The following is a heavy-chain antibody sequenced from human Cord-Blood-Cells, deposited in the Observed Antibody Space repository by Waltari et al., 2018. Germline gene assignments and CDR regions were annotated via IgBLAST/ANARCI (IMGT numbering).Heavy chain of an antibody. J-gene: IGHJ4*02. CDR2: IKSKTDGGTT. V-gene: IGHV3-15*01. Sequence: EVQLVESGGGLVKPGGSLRLSCAASGFTFSNAWMSWVRQAPGKGLEWVGRIKSKTDGGTTDYAAPGKGRFTISRDDSKNTLYLQMNSLKTEDTAVYYCTTDVGGYYYDSSGYYFDYWGQGTLVTVSS. CDR1: GFTFSNAW. CDR3: TTDVGGYYYDSSGYYFDY. D-gene: IGHD3-22*01.